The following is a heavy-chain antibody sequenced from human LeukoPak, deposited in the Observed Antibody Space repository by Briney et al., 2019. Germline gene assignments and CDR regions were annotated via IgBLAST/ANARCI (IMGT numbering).Heavy chain of an antibody. V-gene: IGHV4-59*01. D-gene: IGHD3-10*01. CDR2: IYYSGST. CDR1: GFTFSSYA. Sequence: GSLRLSCAVSGFTFSSYAMRWIRQPPGKGLEWIGYIYYSGSTNYNTSLKSRVTISVDTSKNQFSLKLSSVTAADTAVYYSARAGMVRGVIWGPFDYWGQGTLVTVSS. CDR3: ARAGMVRGVIWGPFDY. J-gene: IGHJ4*02.